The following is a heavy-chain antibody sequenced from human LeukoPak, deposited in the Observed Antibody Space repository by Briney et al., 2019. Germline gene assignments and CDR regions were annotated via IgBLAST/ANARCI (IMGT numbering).Heavy chain of an antibody. V-gene: IGHV4-34*01. CDR2: INHSGST. J-gene: IGHJ5*02. CDR3: ASYSSSSKDPPNWFDP. D-gene: IGHD6-6*01. CDR1: GGSFSGYY. Sequence: KPSETLSLTCAVYGGSFSGYYWSWIRQPPGKGLEWIGEINHSGSTNYNPSLKSRVTISVDTSKNQFSLKLSSVTAADTAVYYCASYSSSSKDPPNWFDPWGQGTLVTVSS.